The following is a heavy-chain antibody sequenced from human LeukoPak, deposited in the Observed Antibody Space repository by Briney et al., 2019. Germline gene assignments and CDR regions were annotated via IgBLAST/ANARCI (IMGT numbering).Heavy chain of an antibody. CDR3: AKDTRTGYYNPLFDY. CDR1: GFTFDDYA. Sequence: GGSLRLSCAASGFTFDDYAMHWVRQAPGKGLEWVSGISWNSGSIGYADSVKGRFTISRDNAKNSLYLRMNSLRAEDTALYYCAKDTRTGYYNPLFDYWGQGTLVTVSS. CDR2: ISWNSGSI. J-gene: IGHJ4*02. V-gene: IGHV3-9*01. D-gene: IGHD3/OR15-3a*01.